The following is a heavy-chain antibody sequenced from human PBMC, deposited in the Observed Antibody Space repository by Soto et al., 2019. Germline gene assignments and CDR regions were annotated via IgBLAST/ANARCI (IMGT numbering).Heavy chain of an antibody. D-gene: IGHD1-26*01. CDR1: GFTFSSYA. Sequence: GGSLRLSCAASGFTFSSYAMSWVRQAPGKGLEWVSAISGSGGSTYYADSVKGRFTISRDNSKNTLYLQMNSLRAEDTAVYYCAKEKVGATTDVYYYYGMDVWGQGTTVTVSS. CDR3: AKEKVGATTDVYYYYGMDV. J-gene: IGHJ6*02. CDR2: ISGSGGST. V-gene: IGHV3-23*01.